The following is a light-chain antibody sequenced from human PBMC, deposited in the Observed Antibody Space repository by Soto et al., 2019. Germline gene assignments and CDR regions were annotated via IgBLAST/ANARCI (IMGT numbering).Light chain of an antibody. CDR2: APS. CDR1: QSIGTY. Sequence: IQMPQSPSSLSASVGDRVTISCRASQSIGTYLNLYQQKQGRAHKLQIYAPSNLQSGVPTRFSGSGSGTDFTLTIRSLQPEDFATYFCQQSYSSPWTFGQGTKVDI. J-gene: IGKJ1*01. CDR3: QQSYSSPWT. V-gene: IGKV1-39*01.